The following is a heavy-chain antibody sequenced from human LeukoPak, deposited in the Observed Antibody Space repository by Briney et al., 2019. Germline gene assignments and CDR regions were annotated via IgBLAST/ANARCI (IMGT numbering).Heavy chain of an antibody. CDR1: GGSISSYY. J-gene: IGHJ3*01. CDR3: AKPSNYYGSATDAFDF. Sequence: SETLSLTCTVSGGSISSYYWGWIRQPPGKGLEWIGYISYSGSTSYNPSLKSRVTISVDTSKNHFSLKLNSVTAADTAVYYCAKPSNYYGSATDAFDFWGQGTMVTVSS. D-gene: IGHD3-10*01. CDR2: ISYSGST. V-gene: IGHV4-59*12.